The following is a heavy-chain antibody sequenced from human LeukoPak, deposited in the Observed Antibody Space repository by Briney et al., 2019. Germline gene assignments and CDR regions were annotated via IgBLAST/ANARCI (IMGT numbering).Heavy chain of an antibody. CDR2: ISAYNGST. V-gene: IGHV1-18*01. Sequence: GASVTVSCKASGYTFTSYGISWVRQAPAQGLEWMGWISAYNGSTNYAQKLQGRVTMTTDTSTSTASMELRSLRSDDTAVYYCARVEQLVPPFVYYYGMDVWGQGTTITVSS. CDR3: ARVEQLVPPFVYYYGMDV. D-gene: IGHD6-6*01. J-gene: IGHJ6*01. CDR1: GYTFTSYG.